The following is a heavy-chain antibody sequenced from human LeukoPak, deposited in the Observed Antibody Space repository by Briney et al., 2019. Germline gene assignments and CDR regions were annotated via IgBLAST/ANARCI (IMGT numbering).Heavy chain of an antibody. CDR3: ARDLKLRGIAVAYFDY. Sequence: GASVKFSCKAAGGTFSSYAISWVRQAPGQGLEWMGRIIPILGIANYAQKFQGRVTITADKSTSTAYMELSSLRSEDTAVYYCARDLKLRGIAVAYFDYWGQGTLVTVSS. D-gene: IGHD6-19*01. V-gene: IGHV1-69*04. J-gene: IGHJ4*02. CDR2: IIPILGIA. CDR1: GGTFSSYA.